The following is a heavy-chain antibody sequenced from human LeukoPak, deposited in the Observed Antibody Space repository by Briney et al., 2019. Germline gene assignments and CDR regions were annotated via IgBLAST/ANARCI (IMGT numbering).Heavy chain of an antibody. CDR1: GGSISSGSYY. V-gene: IGHV4-61*02. J-gene: IGHJ4*02. CDR3: ARVDTTMAYFDY. CDR2: IYTSGST. D-gene: IGHD5-18*01. Sequence: SETLSLTCTVSGGSISSGSYYWSWIRQPAGKGLEWIGRIYTSGSTNYNPSLKSRVTISVDTSKNQFSLKLSSMTAADTAVYYCARVDTTMAYFDYWGQGTLVTVSS.